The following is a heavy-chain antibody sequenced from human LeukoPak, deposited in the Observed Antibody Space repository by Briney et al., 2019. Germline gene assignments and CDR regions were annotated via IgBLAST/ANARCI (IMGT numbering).Heavy chain of an antibody. V-gene: IGHV4-4*07. CDR1: GGSISSYY. CDR2: IYTSGST. D-gene: IGHD2-2*01. CDR3: ARVGVVVPAAVDYYYYYMDV. J-gene: IGHJ6*03. Sequence: SETLSLTCTVSGGSISSYYWSWIRQPAGKGLEWIGRIYTSGSTNYNPSLKSRVTMSVDTSKNQFSLKLSSVTAADTAVYYCARVGVVVPAAVDYYYYYMDVWGKGTMVTVSS.